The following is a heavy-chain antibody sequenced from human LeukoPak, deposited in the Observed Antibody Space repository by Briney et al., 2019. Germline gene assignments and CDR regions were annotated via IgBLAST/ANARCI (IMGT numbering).Heavy chain of an antibody. Sequence: SVKVSCKASGGTFSSYAISWVRQAPGQGLEWMGGIIPIFGTANYAQKFQGRVTITADKSTSTAYMELSSLRSEDTAVYYCATADPGPYYYMDVWGKGTTVTVSS. CDR1: GGTFSSYA. V-gene: IGHV1-69*06. J-gene: IGHJ6*03. CDR2: IIPIFGTA. CDR3: ATADPGPYYYMDV.